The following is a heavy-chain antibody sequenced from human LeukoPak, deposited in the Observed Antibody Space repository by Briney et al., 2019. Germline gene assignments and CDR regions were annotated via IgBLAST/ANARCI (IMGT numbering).Heavy chain of an antibody. D-gene: IGHD1-26*01. V-gene: IGHV7-4-1*02. CDR3: ARRGGYSGSYYFDY. CDR1: GYTFSTYA. Sequence: GASVKVSCKASGYTFSTYAMNWLRQAPGQGLEWMGWINTDTGNPTYAQGFIGRFVFSLDTSVSTAYLQISSLKAEDTAVYYCARRGGYSGSYYFDYWGQGTLVTVSS. CDR2: INTDTGNP. J-gene: IGHJ4*02.